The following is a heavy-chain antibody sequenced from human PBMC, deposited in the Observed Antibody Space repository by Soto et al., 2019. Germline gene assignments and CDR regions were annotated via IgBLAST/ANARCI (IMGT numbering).Heavy chain of an antibody. Sequence: SVKVSCKASGGTFSSDTISWVRQAPGQGLEWMGRIIPILGIANYAQKFKGRVTITADKSTSTAYMELSSLRSEDTAVYYCAREEDFSGGSCSRGGYNGSAPWGQGTLVPVSS. V-gene: IGHV1-69*04. D-gene: IGHD2-15*01. J-gene: IGHJ5*02. CDR1: GGTFSSDT. CDR3: AREEDFSGGSCSRGGYNGSAP. CDR2: IIPILGIA.